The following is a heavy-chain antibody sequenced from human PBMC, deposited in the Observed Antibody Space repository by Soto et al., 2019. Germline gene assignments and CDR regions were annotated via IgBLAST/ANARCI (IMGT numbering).Heavy chain of an antibody. CDR3: TTRGGWYDSSGYYFSPF. J-gene: IGHJ3*01. D-gene: IGHD3-22*01. V-gene: IGHV3-15*07. Sequence: EVQLVESGGGLVKPGGSLRLSCAASGFTFSNAWMNWVRQAPGKGLEWVGRIKSKTDGGTTDYAAPVKGRFTISRDDSRNSLYLQMHSLKTEDTAVYYCTTRGGWYDSSGYYFSPFGGQGTMVTVSS. CDR2: IKSKTDGGTT. CDR1: GFTFSNAW.